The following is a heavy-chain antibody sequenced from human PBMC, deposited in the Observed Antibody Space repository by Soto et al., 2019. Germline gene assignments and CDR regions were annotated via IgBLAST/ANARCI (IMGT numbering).Heavy chain of an antibody. CDR3: ARGGLSTRTFDY. V-gene: IGHV5-51*01. J-gene: IGHJ4*02. CDR2: IYPSDSDT. CDR1: GYNFAGYW. D-gene: IGHD1-1*01. Sequence: GESLKISCKGSGYNFAGYWIAWVRQMPGKGLELMGIIYPSDSDTRYRPSFQGQVTISADKSISSAHLQWSSRRASDTAMYYCARGGLSTRTFDYWGQGTPVTVSS.